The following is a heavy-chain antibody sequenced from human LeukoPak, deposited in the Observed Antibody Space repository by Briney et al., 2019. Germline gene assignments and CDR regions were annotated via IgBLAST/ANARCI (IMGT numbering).Heavy chain of an antibody. CDR1: GGSFSGYY. CDR2: INHSGST. V-gene: IGHV4-34*01. Sequence: SETLSLTCAVYGGSFSGYYWSWIRQPPGKGLEWIGEINHSGSTNYNPSLKSRVTISVDTSKNQFSLKLSSVTAADTAVYYCARRRLLWFGEAGGEFDYWGQGTLVTVSS. J-gene: IGHJ4*02. CDR3: ARRRLLWFGEAGGEFDY. D-gene: IGHD3-10*01.